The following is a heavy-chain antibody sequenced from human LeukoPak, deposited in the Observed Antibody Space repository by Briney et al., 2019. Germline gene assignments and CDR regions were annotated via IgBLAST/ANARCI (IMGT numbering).Heavy chain of an antibody. D-gene: IGHD6-6*01. V-gene: IGHV4-34*01. CDR2: INHSGST. J-gene: IGHJ3*02. CDR1: GGSSRGDY. CDR3: ARGGSIYSSSSPDAFDI. Sequence: PETLSLTCAVYGGSSRGDYWSWIRHPPGKGLERIGEINHSGSTNYNPSLKSRVTKSADTSKNQFSLKLSSVTAADTAVYYCARGGSIYSSSSPDAFDIWGQGTMVTVSS.